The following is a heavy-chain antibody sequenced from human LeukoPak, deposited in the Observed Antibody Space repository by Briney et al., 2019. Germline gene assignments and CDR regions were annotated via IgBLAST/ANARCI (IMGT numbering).Heavy chain of an antibody. CDR2: IYHSGST. CDR3: ARSPMTTVSYFDY. D-gene: IGHD4-17*01. Sequence: NPSETLSLTCAVSGYSISSGYYWGWIRQPPGKGLEWIGSIYHSGSTYYNPSLKSRVTISVDTSKNQFSLKLSSVTAADTAVYYCARSPMTTVSYFDYWGQGNLVTVSS. J-gene: IGHJ4*02. V-gene: IGHV4-38-2*01. CDR1: GYSISSGYY.